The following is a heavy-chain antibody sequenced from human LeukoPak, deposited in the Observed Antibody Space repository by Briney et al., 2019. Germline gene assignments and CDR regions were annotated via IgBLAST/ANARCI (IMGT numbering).Heavy chain of an antibody. Sequence: GESLKISCKGSGYSFTSYWIGWVRQMPGKGLEWMGIIYPGDSDTRYSPSFRGQVTISADESISTAYLQWSSLKASDTAMYYCARIRAYCGGDCYAPEYYFDYWGQGTLVTVSS. J-gene: IGHJ4*02. CDR2: IYPGDSDT. CDR3: ARIRAYCGGDCYAPEYYFDY. D-gene: IGHD2-21*02. CDR1: GYSFTSYW. V-gene: IGHV5-51*01.